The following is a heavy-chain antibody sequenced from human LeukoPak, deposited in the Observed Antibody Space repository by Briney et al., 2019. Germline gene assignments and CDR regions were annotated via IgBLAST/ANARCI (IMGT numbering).Heavy chain of an antibody. CDR2: IWYDGSNK. D-gene: IGHD6-13*01. Sequence: PGRSLRLSCAASGFTFSSYGMHWVRQAPGKGLEWVAVIWYDGSNKYYADSVKGRFTISRDNSKNTLYLQMNSLRAEDTAVYYCARDPYSSKAYYYYGMDVWGQGTTVTVSS. CDR3: ARDPYSSKAYYYYGMDV. V-gene: IGHV3-33*01. CDR1: GFTFSSYG. J-gene: IGHJ6*02.